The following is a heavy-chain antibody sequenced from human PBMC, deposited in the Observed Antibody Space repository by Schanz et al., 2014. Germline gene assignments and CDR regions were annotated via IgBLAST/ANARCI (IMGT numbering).Heavy chain of an antibody. Sequence: EVQLVESGGGFVQPGGSLRLSCAASGFTFSSYSLAWVRQAPGKGLEWVSFISTGRYLYYADSVKGGFTISRDNTKNSVFLQMSSLRVEDTGLSFCARYPVEGATTPYYFDSWGPGTLVTVSS. CDR3: ARYPVEGATTPYYFDS. D-gene: IGHD1-26*01. V-gene: IGHV3-48*04. CDR1: GFTFSSYS. CDR2: ISTGRYL. J-gene: IGHJ4*02.